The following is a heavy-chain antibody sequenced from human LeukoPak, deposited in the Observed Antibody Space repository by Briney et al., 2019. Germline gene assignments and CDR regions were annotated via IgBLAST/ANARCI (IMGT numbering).Heavy chain of an antibody. V-gene: IGHV4-59*01. D-gene: IGHD6-13*01. CDR3: ARDTTPAGTRDY. CDR1: GGSISSYY. Sequence: SETLSLTCTVSGGSISSYYWSWIRQPPGKGLEWIGYIYYSGSTNYNPSLKSRVTISVDTSKNQFSLKLSSVTAADTAVYYCARDTTPAGTRDYWGQGTLVTVSS. CDR2: IYYSGST. J-gene: IGHJ4*02.